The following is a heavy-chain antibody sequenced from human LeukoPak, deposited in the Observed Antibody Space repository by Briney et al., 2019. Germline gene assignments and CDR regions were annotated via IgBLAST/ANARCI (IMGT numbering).Heavy chain of an antibody. Sequence: PSETLSLTCTVSGGSISGSSYYWGWIRQPPGKGLEWIGTIYYSGITYYNPSLKSRVTISIDTSKNRFSLKLRSVTAADTAVYYCARTRTTGGHFYGMDVWGQGTTVTVSS. V-gene: IGHV4-39*01. CDR2: IYYSGIT. CDR3: ARTRTTGGHFYGMDV. CDR1: GGSISGSSYY. D-gene: IGHD4-17*01. J-gene: IGHJ6*02.